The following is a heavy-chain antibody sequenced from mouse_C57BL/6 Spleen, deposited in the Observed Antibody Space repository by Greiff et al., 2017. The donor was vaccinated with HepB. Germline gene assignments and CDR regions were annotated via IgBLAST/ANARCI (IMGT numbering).Heavy chain of an antibody. J-gene: IGHJ2*01. Sequence: EVQLQQSGPELVKPGASVKISCKASGYTFTDYYMNWVKQSHGKSLEWIGDINPNNGGTSYNQKFKGKATLTVDKSSSTAYMELRSLTSEDSAVYYYARERYYGSSSFDYWGQGTTLTVSS. CDR2: INPNNGGT. CDR3: ARERYYGSSSFDY. D-gene: IGHD1-1*01. CDR1: GYTFTDYY. V-gene: IGHV1-26*01.